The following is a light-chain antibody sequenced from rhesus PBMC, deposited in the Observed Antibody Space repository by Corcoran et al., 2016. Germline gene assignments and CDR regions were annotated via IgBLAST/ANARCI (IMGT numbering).Light chain of an antibody. CDR1: PWISNW. CDR2: RGS. Sequence: DIQITQSPSSLSASVGDRATITCRASPWISNWLAWYQQKPGRDPNLLIYRGSDLQTVVPSRFSGSGSGTAFTLTVSSLQPKAIATYYCPHHYNSPPCFGPGTKVEIK. J-gene: IGKJ2*01. CDR3: PHHYNSPPC. V-gene: IGKV1-69*01.